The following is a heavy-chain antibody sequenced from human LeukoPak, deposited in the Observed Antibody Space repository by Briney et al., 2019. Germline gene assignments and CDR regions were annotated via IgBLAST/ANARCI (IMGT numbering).Heavy chain of an antibody. J-gene: IGHJ4*02. D-gene: IGHD3-22*01. V-gene: IGHV3-72*01. CDR1: GFTFSDHY. Sequence: QPGGSLRLSCAASGFTFSDHYMDWVRQALGKGLEWVGRTRNKATSYTTEYAASVKGRFTISRDDSKNSLYLQMNSLKTEDTAVYYCAREFYDSSGYTLDYWGQGTLVTVSS. CDR3: AREFYDSSGYTLDY. CDR2: TRNKATSYTT.